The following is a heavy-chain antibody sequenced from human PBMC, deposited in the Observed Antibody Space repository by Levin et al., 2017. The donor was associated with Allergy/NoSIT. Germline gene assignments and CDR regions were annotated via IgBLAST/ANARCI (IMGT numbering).Heavy chain of an antibody. Sequence: LTCAASGFTFSHYALSWVRQAPGKGLEWVSGISAGGGRTYYTDSVKGRFTMSKDNSENTVDLQMNSLRADDTAVYYCARVLRSTMDAFDIWGQGTTVTVSS. D-gene: IGHD3-3*01. CDR2: ISAGGGRT. CDR3: ARVLRSTMDAFDI. CDR1: GFTFSHYA. V-gene: IGHV3-23*01. J-gene: IGHJ3*02.